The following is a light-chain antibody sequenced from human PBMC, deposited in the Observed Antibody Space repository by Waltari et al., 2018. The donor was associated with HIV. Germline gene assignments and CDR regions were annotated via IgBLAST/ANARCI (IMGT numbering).Light chain of an antibody. CDR1: SSDIGGYNY. V-gene: IGLV2-14*03. CDR3: SSFSITSTLVV. CDR2: DAS. Sequence: QSALTQPASVSGSPGQSITISCTGTSSDIGGYNYVSWYQQHPGKAPKLMIFDASNRPSVISIRFSGSKSGNTASLTISGLQADDEAHYFCSSFSITSTLVVFGGGTKLTVL. J-gene: IGLJ2*01.